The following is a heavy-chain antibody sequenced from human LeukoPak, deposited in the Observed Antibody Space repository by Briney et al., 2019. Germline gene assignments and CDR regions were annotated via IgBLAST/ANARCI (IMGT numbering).Heavy chain of an antibody. CDR2: IYYSGST. J-gene: IGHJ5*02. D-gene: IGHD2-15*01. CDR1: GGSISSSSYY. Sequence: PSETLSLTCTVSGGSISSSSYYWGWIRQPPGKGLEWIGSIYYSGSTYYNPSLKSRVTISVDTSKNQFSLKLSSVTAADTAVHYCARDYVVVVAATRDYNWFDPWGQGTLVTVSS. V-gene: IGHV4-39*07. CDR3: ARDYVVVVAATRDYNWFDP.